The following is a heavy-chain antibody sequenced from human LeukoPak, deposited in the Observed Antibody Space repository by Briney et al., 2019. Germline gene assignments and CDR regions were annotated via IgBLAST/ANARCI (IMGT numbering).Heavy chain of an antibody. D-gene: IGHD4-17*01. Sequence: PSETLSLTCTVSGDSISSGGYSWSWIRQHPGKGLEWIGYIYYSGSTYYNPSLKSRVTISVDTSKNQFSLKLSSVTAADTAVYYCARAQGDGDYQYYFDYWGQGTLVTVSS. J-gene: IGHJ4*02. CDR2: IYYSGST. CDR3: ARAQGDGDYQYYFDY. CDR1: GDSISSGGYS. V-gene: IGHV4-31*02.